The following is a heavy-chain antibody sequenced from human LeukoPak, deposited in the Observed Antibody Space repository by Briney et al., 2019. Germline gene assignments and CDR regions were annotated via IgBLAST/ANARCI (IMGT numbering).Heavy chain of an antibody. D-gene: IGHD6-13*01. V-gene: IGHV3-23*01. CDR3: ARAAYSSTWYSRYFDL. Sequence: PGGSLRLSCAASGFTFSSYGMSWVRQAPGKGLEWVSSIFPSGGEIHYADSVRGRFTISRDNSKSTLYLQMNSLRAGDTAVYYCARAAYSSTWYSRYFDLWGRGTLVTVSS. J-gene: IGHJ2*01. CDR1: GFTFSSYG. CDR2: IFPSGGEI.